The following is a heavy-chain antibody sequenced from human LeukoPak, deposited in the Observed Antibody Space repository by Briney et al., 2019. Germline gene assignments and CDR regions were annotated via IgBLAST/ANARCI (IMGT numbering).Heavy chain of an antibody. CDR2: ISGSGGGT. CDR3: AKEPHNYYDSSGYYNYFDY. Sequence: GGSLRLSCAVSGFTFSSYAMSWVRQAPGKGLEWVAAISGSGGGTYYADSVKGRFTISRDNSKTTLYLQMNSLRAEDTAVCYCAKEPHNYYDSSGYYNYFDYWGQGTLVTVSS. CDR1: GFTFSSYA. J-gene: IGHJ4*02. V-gene: IGHV3-23*01. D-gene: IGHD3-22*01.